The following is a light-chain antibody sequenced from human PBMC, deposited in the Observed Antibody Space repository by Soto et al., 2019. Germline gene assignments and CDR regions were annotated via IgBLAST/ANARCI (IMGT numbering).Light chain of an antibody. Sequence: DIQLPPPPSTLSASVGDIVTIACRASQSISSYLAWYQQKPGKAPNLLLYKASNLASGVPSTFTVGGSDTDFNLTINSLQPDDSATYYCQQDNSYSYTFGQGTELDIK. J-gene: IGKJ2*01. CDR2: KAS. V-gene: IGKV1-5*03. CDR3: QQDNSYSYT. CDR1: QSISSY.